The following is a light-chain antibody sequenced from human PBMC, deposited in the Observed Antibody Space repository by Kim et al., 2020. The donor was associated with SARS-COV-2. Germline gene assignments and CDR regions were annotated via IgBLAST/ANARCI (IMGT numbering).Light chain of an antibody. CDR2: QDS. J-gene: IGLJ2*01. CDR3: QAWDSSIHVV. Sequence: SYELTQPPSVSVSPGQTASITCSGDKLGNKYVCWYQQKPGQSPVLVIYQDSKRPSGIPERFSGSNSANTATLIISGTQAMDEADYYCQAWDSSIHVVFGGGTQLTVL. CDR1: KLGNKY. V-gene: IGLV3-1*01.